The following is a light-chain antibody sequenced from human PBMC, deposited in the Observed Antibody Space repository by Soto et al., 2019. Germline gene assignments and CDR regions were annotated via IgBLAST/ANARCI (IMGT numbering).Light chain of an antibody. CDR1: QSVSSSY. J-gene: IGKJ1*01. V-gene: IGKV3-20*01. Sequence: EIVLKPSPGTLSLSPGERATLSWRASQSVSSSYLAWYQQKPGQAPRLLIYGASSRATGIPDRFSGSGSGTDFTLTISRLEPEDFAVYYCQQYGSSPAFGQGTKVDIK. CDR3: QQYGSSPA. CDR2: GAS.